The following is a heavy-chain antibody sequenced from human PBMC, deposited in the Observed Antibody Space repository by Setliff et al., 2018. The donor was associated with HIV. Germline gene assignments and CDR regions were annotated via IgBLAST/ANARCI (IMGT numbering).Heavy chain of an antibody. CDR1: GGIFSRFA. CDR3: ARDILERGYYYYYMDV. J-gene: IGHJ6*03. CDR2: IIPIFGTA. D-gene: IGHD3-3*01. Sequence: SVKVSCKASGGIFSRFAFSWVRQAPGQGLEWMGGIIPIFGTANYAQKFQGRVTITADESTSTAYMELSSLRSEDTAVYHCARDILERGYYYYYMDVWGKGTTVTVSS. V-gene: IGHV1-69*13.